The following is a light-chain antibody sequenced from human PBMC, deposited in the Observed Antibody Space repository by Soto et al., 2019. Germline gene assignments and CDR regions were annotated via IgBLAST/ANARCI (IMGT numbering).Light chain of an antibody. CDR3: MQSVQLPIT. J-gene: IGKJ5*01. V-gene: IGKV2D-29*01. Sequence: MTQSPSTLSASVGDSVTVTCRASQSISTWLAWYLQKSGQPPQLLIYEVSNRFSGVPDRFSGSGSGTDFTLKISRVEAEDVGVYYCMQSVQLPITFGQGTRLEI. CDR1: QSISTW. CDR2: EVS.